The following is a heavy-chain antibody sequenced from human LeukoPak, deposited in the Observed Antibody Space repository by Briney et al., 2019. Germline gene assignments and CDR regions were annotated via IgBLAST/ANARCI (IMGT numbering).Heavy chain of an antibody. D-gene: IGHD3-3*01. CDR3: ARDSGEKTYYDFWSGYYTEY. Sequence: SETMSLTCTVSGGSISSYYWSWIRQPAGKGLEWIGRIYTSGSTNYNPSLKSRVTMSVDTSKNQFSLKLSSVTAADTAVYYCARDSGEKTYYDFWSGYYTEYWGQGTLVTVSS. V-gene: IGHV4-4*07. CDR1: GGSISSYY. J-gene: IGHJ4*02. CDR2: IYTSGST.